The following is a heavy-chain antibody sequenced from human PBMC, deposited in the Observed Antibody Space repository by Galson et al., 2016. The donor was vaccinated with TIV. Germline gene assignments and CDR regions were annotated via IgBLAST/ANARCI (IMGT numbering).Heavy chain of an antibody. Sequence: SVKVSCKASGYTFTSYDIVWVRQATGQGLEWMGWMNPNSGETGYAQKFQGRITMTRSVSIRTAYMELSSLTPGDTAVYYCERVGYHDYVGGPYRDDYWGQGTLLTVSS. J-gene: IGHJ4*02. V-gene: IGHV1-8*01. CDR3: ERVGYHDYVGGPYRDDY. D-gene: IGHD3-16*02. CDR1: GYTFTSYD. CDR2: MNPNSGET.